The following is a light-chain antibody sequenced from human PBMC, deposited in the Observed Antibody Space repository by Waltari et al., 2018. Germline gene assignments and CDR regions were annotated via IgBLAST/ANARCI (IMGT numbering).Light chain of an antibody. CDR3: MQGIHLIS. J-gene: IGKJ5*01. CDR2: EVS. Sequence: IVMPQTPLSLSLTPGQSASISCKSSQSLLHTDGKTYLHWYLQKPGQPPQLLMYEVSRRFTGVPERFSGSGSGTDFTLTIRRVEADDVGIYYCMQGIHLISFGQGTRLEIK. V-gene: IGKV2-29*02. CDR1: QSLLHTDGKTY.